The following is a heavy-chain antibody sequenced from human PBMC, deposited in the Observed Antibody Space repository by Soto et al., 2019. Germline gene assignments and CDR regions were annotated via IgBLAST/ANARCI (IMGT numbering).Heavy chain of an antibody. Sequence: EVQLVESGGGLVKPGGSLRLSCAASGFTFSSYSMNWVRQAPGKGLEWVSSISSSSSYIYYADSVKGRFTISRDSAKNSLYLQTNSLRAEDTAVYYCARSWNYYYYYGMDVWGQGTTVTVSS. D-gene: IGHD3-3*01. V-gene: IGHV3-21*01. CDR2: ISSSSSYI. CDR3: ARSWNYYYYYGMDV. CDR1: GFTFSSYS. J-gene: IGHJ6*01.